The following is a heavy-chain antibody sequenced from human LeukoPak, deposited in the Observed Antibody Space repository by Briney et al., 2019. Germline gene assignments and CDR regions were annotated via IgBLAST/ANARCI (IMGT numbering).Heavy chain of an antibody. V-gene: IGHV3-49*04. CDR3: TKDLRPLTYYYGSGSYTFDC. J-gene: IGHJ4*02. CDR1: GFSFGDYA. CDR2: IRSKSYGGTT. Sequence: GGSLRLSCTASGFSFGDYAMSGVRQAPGKGLDWVGFIRSKSYGGTTEYAASVKGRFTISRDDSKNIAYLQMNSLKTEDTAVYYCTKDLRPLTYYYGSGSYTFDCWGQGTLVTVSS. D-gene: IGHD3-10*01.